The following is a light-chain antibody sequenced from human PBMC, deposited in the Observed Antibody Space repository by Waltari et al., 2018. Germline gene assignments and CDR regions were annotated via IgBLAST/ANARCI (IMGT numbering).Light chain of an antibody. Sequence: QTVVTQEPSFSVSPGGTVTLTCGLSSGSVSTSYYPSWYQQTPGQAPRTLIYSTNPRSPGVPDRFSGSILGNKAALTVTGAQADDESDYYCVLYMGSGLWVFGGGTKLTVL. V-gene: IGLV8-61*01. J-gene: IGLJ3*02. CDR1: SGSVSTSYY. CDR2: STN. CDR3: VLYMGSGLWV.